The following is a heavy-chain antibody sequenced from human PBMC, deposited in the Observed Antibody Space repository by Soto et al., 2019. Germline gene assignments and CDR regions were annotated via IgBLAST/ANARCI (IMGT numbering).Heavy chain of an antibody. Sequence: SETLSLTCTVSGGSISSGGYYWSWIRQHPGKGLEWIGYIYYSGSTYYNPSLKSRVTISVDTSKNQFSLKLSSVTAADTAVDYCARAGRREGSAFDIWGQGTMVTVSS. CDR1: GGSISSGGYY. J-gene: IGHJ3*02. D-gene: IGHD7-27*01. CDR2: IYYSGST. CDR3: ARAGRREGSAFDI. V-gene: IGHV4-31*03.